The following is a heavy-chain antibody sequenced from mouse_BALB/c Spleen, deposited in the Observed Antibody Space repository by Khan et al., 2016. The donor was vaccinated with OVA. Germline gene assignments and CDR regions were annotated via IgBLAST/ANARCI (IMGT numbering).Heavy chain of an antibody. Sequence: EVELVESGPGLVKPSQSLSLTCTVTGFSITSDYAWNWIRQFPGNKLEWMGYISYSGNTKYNPSLKSRISITRDTSKNPFFLQLNSVTIEDTATYYCARVYGGDFDYWGQGTTLTVSS. V-gene: IGHV3-2*02. CDR3: ARVYGGDFDY. D-gene: IGHD1-1*01. CDR2: ISYSGNT. J-gene: IGHJ2*01. CDR1: GFSITSDYA.